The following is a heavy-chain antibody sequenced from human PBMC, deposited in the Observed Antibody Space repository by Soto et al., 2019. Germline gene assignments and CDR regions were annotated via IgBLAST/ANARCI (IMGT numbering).Heavy chain of an antibody. D-gene: IGHD1-26*01. CDR3: ARDLPMGATGD. CDR2: INPSGGST. V-gene: IGHV1-46*03. J-gene: IGHJ4*02. CDR1: GYTFTSYY. Sequence: QVQLVQSGAEVKKPGASVKVSCKASGYTFTSYYMHWVRQAPGQGLEWMGIINPSGGSTSYAQKCPGRVTMTRDTSTSTVYMELSSLRSEDTAVYYCARDLPMGATGDWGQGTLVTVSS.